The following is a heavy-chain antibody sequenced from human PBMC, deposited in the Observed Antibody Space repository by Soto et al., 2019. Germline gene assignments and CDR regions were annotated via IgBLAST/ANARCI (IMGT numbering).Heavy chain of an antibody. CDR1: GDTFNNYA. CDR2: IIPILGTP. CDR3: ASSYGTSWYGDY. Sequence: QVQLVQSGAEVKKPGSSVKVSCKASGDTFNNYAVTWVRQAPGQGLEWMGGIIPILGTPNYAQRFQGRVTITADESTSTVYMELSSLRSEVMAVYYCASSYGTSWYGDYWGQGTLVTVSS. V-gene: IGHV1-69*01. D-gene: IGHD6-13*01. J-gene: IGHJ4*02.